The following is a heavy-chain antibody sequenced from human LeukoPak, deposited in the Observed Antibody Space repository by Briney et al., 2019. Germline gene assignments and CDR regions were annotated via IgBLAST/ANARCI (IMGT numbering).Heavy chain of an antibody. D-gene: IGHD3-22*01. CDR2: INPNSGGT. Sequence: ASVKVSCKASGYTFTGYYMHWVRQAPGQGLEWMGWINPNSGGTNYAQKFQGRVTMTRDTAISTAYMELSSLRSDDTAVYYCARGFNGITMIEHDYWGQGTLVTVSS. CDR1: GYTFTGYY. V-gene: IGHV1-2*02. CDR3: ARGFNGITMIEHDY. J-gene: IGHJ4*02.